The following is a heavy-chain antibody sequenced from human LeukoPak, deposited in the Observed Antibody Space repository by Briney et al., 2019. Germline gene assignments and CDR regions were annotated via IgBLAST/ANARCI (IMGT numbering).Heavy chain of an antibody. D-gene: IGHD5-18*01. CDR3: AKDGDTAMVTSLDY. CDR2: IKLDVSET. J-gene: IGHJ4*02. CDR1: GFTFSSYW. V-gene: IGHV3-7*03. Sequence: GGSLRLSCAASGFTFSSYWMTWVRQAPGKGLEWVANIKLDVSETYYVDSVRGRFTISRDNTKNSLYLQMDSLRAEDTAVYYCAKDGDTAMVTSLDYWGQGTLVTVSS.